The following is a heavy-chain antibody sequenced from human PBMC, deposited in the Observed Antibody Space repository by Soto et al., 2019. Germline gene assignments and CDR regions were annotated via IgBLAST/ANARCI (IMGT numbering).Heavy chain of an antibody. J-gene: IGHJ5*02. Sequence: ASVKVSCKVSGYTLTELSMHWVRQAPGKGLEWMGGFDPEDGETIYAQKFQGRVTMTEDTSTDTAYMELSSLRSEDTAVYYCAIKPNYDFWSGYNWFAPWGQGTLVTVSS. D-gene: IGHD3-3*01. CDR1: GYTLTELS. CDR3: AIKPNYDFWSGYNWFAP. CDR2: FDPEDGET. V-gene: IGHV1-24*01.